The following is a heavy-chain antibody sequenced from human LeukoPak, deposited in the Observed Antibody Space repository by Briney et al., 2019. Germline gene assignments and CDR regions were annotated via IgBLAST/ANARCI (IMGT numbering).Heavy chain of an antibody. D-gene: IGHD6-19*01. V-gene: IGHV3-15*01. CDR1: GFTFSNAW. CDR3: TTRQALYSSGWYLNDY. J-gene: IGHJ4*02. Sequence: PGGSLRLSCAASGFTFSNAWMSWGRQAPGKGLEWVGRIKSKTDGGTTDYAAPVKGRFTISRDDSKNTLYLQMNSLKTEDTAVYYCTTRQALYSSGWYLNDYWGQGTLVTVSS. CDR2: IKSKTDGGTT.